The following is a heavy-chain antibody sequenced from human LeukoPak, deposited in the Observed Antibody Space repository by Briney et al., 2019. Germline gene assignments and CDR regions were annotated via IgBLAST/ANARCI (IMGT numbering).Heavy chain of an antibody. V-gene: IGHV4-39*01. J-gene: IGHJ4*02. Sequence: SETLSLTCTIFGGSISSSTYYWGWIRLAPGKGLEWIGSIHYSGSTYYNPSLKSRVTISVDTSKNQFSLKLSSVTATDTAVYYCARLYEGTRPPDYWGQGTLVTVSS. CDR2: IHYSGST. CDR3: ARLYEGTRPPDY. D-gene: IGHD2-8*01. CDR1: GGSISSSTYY.